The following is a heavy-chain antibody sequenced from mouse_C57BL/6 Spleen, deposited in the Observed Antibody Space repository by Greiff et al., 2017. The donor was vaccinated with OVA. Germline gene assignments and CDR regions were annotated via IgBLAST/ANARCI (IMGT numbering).Heavy chain of an antibody. CDR3: AITTVVARGYYFDY. V-gene: IGHV1-82*01. D-gene: IGHD1-1*01. CDR2: IYPGDGDT. Sequence: QVQLQQSGPELVKPGASVKISCKASGYAFSSSWMNWVKQRPGKGLEWIGRIYPGDGDTNYNGKFKGKATLTADKSSSTAYMQLSSLTSEDSAVYFCAITTVVARGYYFDYWGQGTTLTVSS. J-gene: IGHJ2*01. CDR1: GYAFSSSW.